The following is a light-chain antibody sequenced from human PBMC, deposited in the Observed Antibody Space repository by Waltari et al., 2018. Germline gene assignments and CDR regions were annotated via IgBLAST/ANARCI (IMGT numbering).Light chain of an antibody. J-gene: IGLJ2*01. V-gene: IGLV3-19*01. CDR1: RPRRYY. Sequence: SSELTQDPAVSVALGQTVRITCQGDRPRRYYASWYQQKPGQAPVLVIYGKNNRPSGIPDRFSGSSSGNTASLTITGAQAEDEADYYCNSRDSSGNHVIFGGGTELTVL. CDR3: NSRDSSGNHVI. CDR2: GKN.